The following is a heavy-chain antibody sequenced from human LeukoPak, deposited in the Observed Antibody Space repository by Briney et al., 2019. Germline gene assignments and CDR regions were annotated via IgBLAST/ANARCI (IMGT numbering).Heavy chain of an antibody. Sequence: GGSLRLSCAASGFRFSSYWMSWVRQAPGKGLEWVANINLDGSEKSYVDSVKGRFTISRDNAKNSLYLQINSLRVEDTAVYYCARDRGHYYGSGSYSQYWYFDLWGRGTLVTVSS. J-gene: IGHJ2*01. V-gene: IGHV3-7*01. CDR1: GFRFSSYW. CDR2: INLDGSEK. CDR3: ARDRGHYYGSGSYSQYWYFDL. D-gene: IGHD3-10*01.